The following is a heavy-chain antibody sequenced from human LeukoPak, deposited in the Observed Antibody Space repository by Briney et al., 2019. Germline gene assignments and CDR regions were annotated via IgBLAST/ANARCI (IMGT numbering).Heavy chain of an antibody. D-gene: IGHD6-13*01. CDR3: ARDFCSIAAAGYYYYYYMEV. Sequence: SETLSLTCTVSGGSISSYYWSWIRQPARKGLEWIGRIYTSGSTNYNPSLKSRVTMSVDTSKNQFSLKLSSVTAADTAVYYCARDFCSIAAAGYYYYYYMEVWGKGTTVTVSS. J-gene: IGHJ6*03. V-gene: IGHV4-4*07. CDR1: GGSISSYY. CDR2: IYTSGST.